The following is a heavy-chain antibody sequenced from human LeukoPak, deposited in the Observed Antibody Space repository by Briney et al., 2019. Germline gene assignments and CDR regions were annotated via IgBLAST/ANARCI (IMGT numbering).Heavy chain of an antibody. D-gene: IGHD3-10*01. V-gene: IGHV3-53*04. CDR2: IYSGGST. Sequence: PGGSLRLSCAASGFTVSSNYMSWVRQAPGKGLEWVSVIYSGGSTYYADSVKGRFTISRHNSKNTLYLQMNSLRAEDTAVYYCASSRYGSGSYFGWFDPWGQGTLVTVSS. J-gene: IGHJ5*02. CDR1: GFTVSSNY. CDR3: ASSRYGSGSYFGWFDP.